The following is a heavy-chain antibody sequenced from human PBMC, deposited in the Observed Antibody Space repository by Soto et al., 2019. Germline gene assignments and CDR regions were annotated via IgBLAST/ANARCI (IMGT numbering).Heavy chain of an antibody. CDR3: ARDVRYSYGNNNNYYYYGMDV. J-gene: IGHJ6*02. CDR2: IKQDGSEK. CDR1: GFTFSSYW. V-gene: IGHV3-7*05. D-gene: IGHD5-18*01. Sequence: GGSLRLSCAASGFTFSSYWMSWVRQAPGKGLEWVANIKQDGSEKYYVDSVKGRFTISRDNAKNSLYLQMNSLRAEDTAVYYCARDVRYSYGNNNNYYYYGMDVWGQGTTVTVSS.